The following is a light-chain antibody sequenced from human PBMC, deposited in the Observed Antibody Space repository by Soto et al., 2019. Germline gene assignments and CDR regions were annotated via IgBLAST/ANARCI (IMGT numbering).Light chain of an antibody. CDR1: SSDVGRYSY. CDR3: QSYDSTLSARYV. V-gene: IGLV2-11*01. J-gene: IGLJ1*01. Sequence: QSVLTQPRSVSGSPGQSVSISCTGTSSDVGRYSYVSWYQQHPGKAPKLMIYDVSERPSGVPDRFSGSKSGTSASLSITGLQAEDEGDYYCQSYDSTLSARYVFGTGTKVTVL. CDR2: DVS.